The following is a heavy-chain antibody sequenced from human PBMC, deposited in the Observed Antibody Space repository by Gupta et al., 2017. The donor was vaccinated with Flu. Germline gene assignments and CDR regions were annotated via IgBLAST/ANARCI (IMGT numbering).Heavy chain of an antibody. J-gene: IGHJ5*02. Sequence: KGLVGGSRIKGDGSSATYADAVKGRFTISRDNAKNTLYLQMNSLRAEDTAVYYCARDGAGDCSGGSCYSWFDPWGQGTLVTVSS. V-gene: IGHV3-74*01. CDR2: IKGDGSSA. D-gene: IGHD2-15*01. CDR3: ARDGAGDCSGGSCYSWFDP.